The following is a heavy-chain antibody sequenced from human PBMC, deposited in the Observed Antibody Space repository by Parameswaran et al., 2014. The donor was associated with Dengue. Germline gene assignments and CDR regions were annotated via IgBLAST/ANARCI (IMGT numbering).Heavy chain of an antibody. CDR2: INPSGGST. V-gene: IGHV1-46*01. D-gene: IGHD3-22*01. CDR3: ARDPSEYDTRNDVFDI. J-gene: IGHJ3*02. Sequence: WVRQAPGQGLEWMGIINPSGGSTSDAQKFQGRVTMTRDTSTSTVYMELSSLRSEDTAVYYCARDPSEYDTRNDVFDIWGQGTMVTVSS.